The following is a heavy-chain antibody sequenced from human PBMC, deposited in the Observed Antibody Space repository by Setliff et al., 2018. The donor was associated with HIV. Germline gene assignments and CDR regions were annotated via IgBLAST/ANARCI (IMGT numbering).Heavy chain of an antibody. J-gene: IGHJ5*02. D-gene: IGHD3-3*01. CDR1: GGSISTGHH. CDR3: ATILVYGVYKWFNP. Sequence: PSETLSLTCTVSGGSISTGHHWGWIRQTPEKGLEWIGSIYHSGSTYYNPSLKSRVTISVDTSKNQFSLHLNSVTAADTAVYYCATILVYGVYKWFNPWGQGTLVTVS. CDR2: IYHSGST. V-gene: IGHV4-38-2*02.